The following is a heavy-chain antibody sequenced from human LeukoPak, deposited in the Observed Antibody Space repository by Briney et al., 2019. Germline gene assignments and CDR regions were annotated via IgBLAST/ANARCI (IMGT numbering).Heavy chain of an antibody. V-gene: IGHV3-30-3*01. CDR3: ARLRSAAFDI. Sequence: GSLRLSCPASGFTFSSYAMHWVRQAPGKGLEWVAVISYDGSNKYYADSVKGRFTISRDNSKDTLYLQMNSLRAEDTAVYYCARLRSAAFDIWGQGTMVTVSS. D-gene: IGHD4-17*01. J-gene: IGHJ3*02. CDR1: GFTFSSYA. CDR2: ISYDGSNK.